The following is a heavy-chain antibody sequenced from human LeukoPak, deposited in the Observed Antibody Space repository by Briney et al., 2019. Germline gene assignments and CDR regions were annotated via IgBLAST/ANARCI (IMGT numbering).Heavy chain of an antibody. V-gene: IGHV4-34*01. CDR2: INHSGST. Sequence: SETLSLTCAVYGGSFSGYYWSWIRQPPGKGLEWIGEINHSGSTNYNPSLKSRVTISVDTPKSQFSLKLSSVTAADTAVYYCARDREAGVWGQGTLVTVSS. D-gene: IGHD1-26*01. CDR1: GGSFSGYY. CDR3: ARDREAGV. J-gene: IGHJ4*02.